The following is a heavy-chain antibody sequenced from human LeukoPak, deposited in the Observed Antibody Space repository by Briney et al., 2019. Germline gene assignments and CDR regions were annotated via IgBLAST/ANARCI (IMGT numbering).Heavy chain of an antibody. D-gene: IGHD6-13*01. CDR1: GFTFSRYS. Sequence: GGSLRLSCAASGFTFSRYSMNWVRQAPGKGLEWVSSVSTSSNNIYYADSVKGRFTISRDNAKNSLYLQMNSLRAEDTAVYYCARDKGIAALNHWGQGTLVTVSS. CDR2: VSTSSNNI. V-gene: IGHV3-21*01. J-gene: IGHJ1*01. CDR3: ARDKGIAALNH.